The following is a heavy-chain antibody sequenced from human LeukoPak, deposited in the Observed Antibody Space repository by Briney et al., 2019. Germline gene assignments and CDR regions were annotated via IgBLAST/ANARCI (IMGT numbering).Heavy chain of an antibody. Sequence: PSETLSLTCTVSGGSISSSSYYWGWIRQPPGKGLEWIANIYYSGSTYYNPSLKSRVTISVDTSKNQLSLKLSAVTAADTAVYYCASVRRGFGESSKYYSYYYMDVWGKGTTVTISS. CDR1: GGSISSSSYY. J-gene: IGHJ6*03. CDR3: ASVRRGFGESSKYYSYYYMDV. V-gene: IGHV4-39*01. CDR2: IYYSGST. D-gene: IGHD3-10*01.